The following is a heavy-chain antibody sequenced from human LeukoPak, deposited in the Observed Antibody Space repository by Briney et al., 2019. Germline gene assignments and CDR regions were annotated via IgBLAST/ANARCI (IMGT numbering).Heavy chain of an antibody. D-gene: IGHD2-2*01. Sequence: GGSLRLSCAASGFTFDDYAMHWVRQAPGKGLEGVSLVIGDGWSTYYADSVKGRFTNSRDNSKDSLYLQMNSLRTEDTALYYCAKDMEDIVVVPAAFTDYGMDVWGQGTTVTVSS. J-gene: IGHJ6*02. CDR2: VIGDGWST. V-gene: IGHV3-43*02. CDR1: GFTFDDYA. CDR3: AKDMEDIVVVPAAFTDYGMDV.